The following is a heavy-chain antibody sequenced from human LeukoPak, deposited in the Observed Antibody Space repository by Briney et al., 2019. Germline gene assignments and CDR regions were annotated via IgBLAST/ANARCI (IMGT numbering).Heavy chain of an antibody. CDR3: ARRYYDSSGYTKDAFDV. CDR1: RFTFYGYG. V-gene: IGHV3-20*01. Sequence: GGSLRLSCAASRFTFYGYGMGWVPELPGRGRECGSVINWNGGVTIYADSVKGRFTISRDNPRNSLSRHINRLRADEDTALYDCARRYYDSSGYTKDAFDVWGQGTMVTVSS. CDR2: INWNGGVT. J-gene: IGHJ3*01. D-gene: IGHD3-22*01.